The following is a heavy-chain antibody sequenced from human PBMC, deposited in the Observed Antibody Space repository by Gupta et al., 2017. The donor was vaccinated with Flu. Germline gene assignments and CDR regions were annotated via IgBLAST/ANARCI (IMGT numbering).Heavy chain of an antibody. Sequence: RQPPGKGLEWIGEINHSGSTNYNPSLKSRVTISVDTSKNQFSLKLSSVTAADTAVYYCARGGGTLAGYSLGYWGQGTLVTVSS. CDR2: INHSGST. J-gene: IGHJ4*02. V-gene: IGHV4-34*01. CDR3: ARGGGTLAGYSLGY. D-gene: IGHD5-18*01.